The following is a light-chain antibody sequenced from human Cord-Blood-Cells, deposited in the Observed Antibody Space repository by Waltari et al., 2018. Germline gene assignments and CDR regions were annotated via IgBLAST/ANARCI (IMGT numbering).Light chain of an antibody. V-gene: IGKV3-15*01. CDR1: QSVSSN. J-gene: IGKJ2*01. Sequence: EIVMTQSPATLSVSPGESATLSCRASQSVSSNLAWYQQKPGQAPRLLIYGASTRATGIPARFSGSGSGTEFTLTISSLQSEDFAVYSCQQYNNWPPYTFGQGTKLEIK. CDR3: QQYNNWPPYT. CDR2: GAS.